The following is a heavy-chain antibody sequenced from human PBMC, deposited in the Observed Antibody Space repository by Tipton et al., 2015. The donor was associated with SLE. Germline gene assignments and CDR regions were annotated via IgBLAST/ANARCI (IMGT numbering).Heavy chain of an antibody. V-gene: IGHV4-59*12. CDR1: GGSISSYY. CDR3: ARLGVRKTNLYWYFDL. Sequence: LRLSCTVSGGSISSYYWSWIRQPPGKGLEWIGSRHHGGSTNYNPALTSRVTISGDPSKNQFSLRLTSVTAADTAVYYCARLGVRKTNLYWYFDLWGRGTLVTVSS. CDR2: RHHGGST. J-gene: IGHJ2*01. D-gene: IGHD1-26*01.